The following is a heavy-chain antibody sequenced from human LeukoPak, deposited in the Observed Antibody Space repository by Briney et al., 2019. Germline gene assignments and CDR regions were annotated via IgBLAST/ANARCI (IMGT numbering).Heavy chain of an antibody. CDR3: AGSPNPYYFDF. V-gene: IGHV4-59*01. J-gene: IGHJ4*02. Sequence: SETLSLTCTVSGGSISSYYWSVIRQSPEKGLEWIGYIHYTGNTNYNPSLKSRVTILLGASKNQFSLNLYSVTAADTAVYYCAGSPNPYYFDFWGQGSLVTVSS. CDR2: IHYTGNT. D-gene: IGHD6-19*01. CDR1: GGSISSYY.